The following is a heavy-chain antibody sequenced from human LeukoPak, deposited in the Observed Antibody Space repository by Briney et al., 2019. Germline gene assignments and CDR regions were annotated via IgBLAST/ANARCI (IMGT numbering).Heavy chain of an antibody. Sequence: PGGSLRLSCAASGFTFSSYAMSWVRQAPGKGLEWVAFIRYDGSNKYYADSVKGRFTISRDNSKNTLYLQMNSLRAEDTAVYYCAKDFLGGYCSGGSCYQVDYWGQGTLVTVSS. J-gene: IGHJ4*02. CDR1: GFTFSSYA. CDR3: AKDFLGGYCSGGSCYQVDY. V-gene: IGHV3-30*02. D-gene: IGHD2-15*01. CDR2: IRYDGSNK.